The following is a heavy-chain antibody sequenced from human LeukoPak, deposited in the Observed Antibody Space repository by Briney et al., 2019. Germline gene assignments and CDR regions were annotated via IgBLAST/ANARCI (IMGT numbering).Heavy chain of an antibody. CDR3: ARDLYGAYGTLGY. CDR1: GFTLSSYS. CDR2: ISSSSSYL. Sequence: PGGSLRLSCAASGFTLSSYSMNWVRQAPGKGLEWVSSISSSSSYLYYADSVKGRFTISRDNAKNSLYLQMNSLRAEDTAVYYCARDLYGAYGTLGYWGQGTLVTVSS. V-gene: IGHV3-21*01. D-gene: IGHD5-12*01. J-gene: IGHJ4*02.